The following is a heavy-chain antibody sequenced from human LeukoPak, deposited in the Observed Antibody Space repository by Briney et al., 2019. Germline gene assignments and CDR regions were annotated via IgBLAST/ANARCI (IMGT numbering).Heavy chain of an antibody. CDR2: ISNDGTNK. V-gene: IGHV3-30*04. J-gene: IGHJ4*02. Sequence: PGRSLTLSCAASGFTFSSYAIHWVRQAPGKGLEWVAVISNDGTNKYYADSVKGRFTISRDNSENTIYLQMNSLRPEDTAVYYCAKDKVGATTLYFDYWGQGTLVTVSS. CDR3: AKDKVGATTLYFDY. D-gene: IGHD1-26*01. CDR1: GFTFSSYA.